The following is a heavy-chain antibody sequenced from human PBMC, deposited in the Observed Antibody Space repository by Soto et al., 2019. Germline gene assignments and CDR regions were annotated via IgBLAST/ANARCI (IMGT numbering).Heavy chain of an antibody. Sequence: GGSLRLSCAASGFTFSSYGMHWVRQAPGKGLEWVAVISYDGSNKYYADSVKGRFTISRDNSKNTLYLQMNSLRAEDTAVYYCAKDGPTDLIGYYYYMDVWGKGTTVTVSS. V-gene: IGHV3-30*18. CDR3: AKDGPTDLIGYYYYMDV. J-gene: IGHJ6*03. CDR1: GFTFSSYG. D-gene: IGHD2-8*01. CDR2: ISYDGSNK.